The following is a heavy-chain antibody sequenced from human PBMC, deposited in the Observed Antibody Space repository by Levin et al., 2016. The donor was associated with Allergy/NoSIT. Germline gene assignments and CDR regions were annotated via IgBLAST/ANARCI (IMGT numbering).Heavy chain of an antibody. V-gene: IGHV1-8*01. J-gene: IGHJ4*02. CDR2: MNPNSGNT. CDR3: ARTTMAAAGTTSDY. Sequence: GSVKVSCKASGYTFTSYDINWVRQATGQGLEWMGWMNPNSGNTGYAQKFQGRVTMTRNTSISTAYMELSSLRSEDTAVYYCARTTMAAAGTTSDYWGQGTLVTVSS. D-gene: IGHD6-13*01. CDR1: GYTFTSYD.